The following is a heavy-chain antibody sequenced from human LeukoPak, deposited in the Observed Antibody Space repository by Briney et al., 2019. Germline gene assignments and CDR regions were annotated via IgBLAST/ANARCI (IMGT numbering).Heavy chain of an antibody. D-gene: IGHD2-2*01. J-gene: IGHJ3*02. V-gene: IGHV1-58*02. Sequence: SVKVSCKASGFTFTSSTMQWVRPARGQRLEWIGWIVVGSGNTNYAQKFQERVTITRDMSTSTAYMELSSLRSEDTAFYFCAAAERHCTSSSCYVAAFDIWGLGTMVTVSS. CDR1: GFTFTSST. CDR2: IVVGSGNT. CDR3: AAAERHCTSSSCYVAAFDI.